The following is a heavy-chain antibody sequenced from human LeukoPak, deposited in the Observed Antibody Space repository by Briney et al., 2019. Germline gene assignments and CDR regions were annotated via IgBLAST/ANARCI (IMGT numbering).Heavy chain of an antibody. CDR3: AKVGLVAVDGTPGYFDY. J-gene: IGHJ4*02. Sequence: GGSLRLSCAASGFTFSSYAMSWVRQAPGKGLEWVSAISGSGGSTYYADSVKGRFTISRDNSKNTLYLQMNSLRAEDTAVYYCAKVGLVAVDGTPGYFDYWGQGTLVTVSS. CDR1: GFTFSSYA. D-gene: IGHD6-19*01. CDR2: ISGSGGST. V-gene: IGHV3-23*01.